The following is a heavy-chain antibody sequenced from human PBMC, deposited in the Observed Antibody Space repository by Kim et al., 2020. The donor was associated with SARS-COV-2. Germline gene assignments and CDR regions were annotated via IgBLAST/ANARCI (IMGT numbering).Heavy chain of an antibody. V-gene: IGHV4-34*01. D-gene: IGHD3-9*01. CDR1: GGSFSGYY. CDR3: ARVDILTGYSDY. J-gene: IGHJ4*02. CDR2: INHSGST. Sequence: SETLSLTCAVYGGSFSGYYWSWIRQPPGKGLEWIGEINHSGSTNYNPSLKSRVTISVDTSKNQFSLKLSSVTAADTAVYYCARVDILTGYSDYWGQGTLV.